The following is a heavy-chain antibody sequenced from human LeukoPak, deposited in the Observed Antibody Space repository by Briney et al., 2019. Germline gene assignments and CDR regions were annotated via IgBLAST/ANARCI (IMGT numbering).Heavy chain of an antibody. CDR3: TRAGGRSWFDP. D-gene: IGHD1-26*01. Sequence: ASVKVSCKASGGTFVSYPISWVRQAPGQGLEWMGGIIPIFGTPKYAQKFQGRVTIIADDSTDIAFMELTNLRSDDTAVYYCTRAGGRSWFDPWGQGTLVTVSS. CDR1: GGTFVSYP. J-gene: IGHJ5*02. CDR2: IIPIFGTP. V-gene: IGHV1-69*01.